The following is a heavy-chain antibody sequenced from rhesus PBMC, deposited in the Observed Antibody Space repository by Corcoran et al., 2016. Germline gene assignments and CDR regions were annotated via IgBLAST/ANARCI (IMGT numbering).Heavy chain of an antibody. CDR1: GGSFSSYW. CDR3: ARYPRYFDY. D-gene: IGHD2-15*01. CDR2: INGNSGST. J-gene: IGHJ4*01. Sequence: QVQLQESGPGLVKPSETLSLTCAVSGGSFSSYWWSWIRPPPGKGLEWIGEINGNSGSTNYNPSLKSRVTISKDASKNQFSLKLSSVTAADTAVYYCARYPRYFDYWGQGVLVTVSS. V-gene: IGHV4-80*01.